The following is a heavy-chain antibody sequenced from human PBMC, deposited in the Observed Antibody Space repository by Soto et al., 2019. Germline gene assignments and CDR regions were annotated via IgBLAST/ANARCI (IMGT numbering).Heavy chain of an antibody. V-gene: IGHV4-59*01. D-gene: IGHD5-12*01. CDR2: IYYSGST. Sequence: SETPSLTCTVSGGSISSYYWSWIRQLPGKGLEWIGYIYYSGSTNYNPSLKSRVTISVDTSKNQFSLKLSSVTAADTAVYYCARDPRYSGYEYYFDYWGQGTLVTVSS. CDR1: GGSISSYY. J-gene: IGHJ4*02. CDR3: ARDPRYSGYEYYFDY.